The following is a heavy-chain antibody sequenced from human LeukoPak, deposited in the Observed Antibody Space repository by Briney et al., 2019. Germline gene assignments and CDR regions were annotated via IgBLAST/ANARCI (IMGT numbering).Heavy chain of an antibody. CDR2: IVKTGGTT. CDR3: AKDWRYGTSDPDWYFDL. J-gene: IGHJ2*01. CDR1: GFTFSDCA. Sequence: PGGSLRLSCAASGFTFSDCAMTWVRQAPGKGLEWVSAIVKTGGTTYADSVKGRFTNSRDNSKNTLYLQMNSLRAEDTAVYYCAKDWRYGTSDPDWYFDLWGRGTLVTVSS. V-gene: IGHV3-23*01. D-gene: IGHD2-8*02.